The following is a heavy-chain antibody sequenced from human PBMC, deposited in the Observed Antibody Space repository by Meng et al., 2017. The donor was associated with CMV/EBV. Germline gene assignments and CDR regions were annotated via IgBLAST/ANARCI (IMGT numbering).Heavy chain of an antibody. CDR3: ARGHSSGWYRY. D-gene: IGHD6-19*01. V-gene: IGHV1-2*02. CDR1: GYTFTGYY. Sequence: ASVKVSCKASGYTFTGYYMHWVRQAPGQGLEWMGWINPNSGNTNYAQKFQGRVTMTRDTSISTAYMELSRLRSDDTAVYYCARGHSSGWYRYWGQGTLVTVSS. J-gene: IGHJ4*02. CDR2: INPNSGNT.